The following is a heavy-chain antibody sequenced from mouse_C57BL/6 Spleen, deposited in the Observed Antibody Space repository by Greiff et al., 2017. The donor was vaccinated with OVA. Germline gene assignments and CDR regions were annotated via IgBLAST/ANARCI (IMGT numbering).Heavy chain of an antibody. CDR3: ARSGVRNSNYWYFDV. J-gene: IGHJ1*03. V-gene: IGHV1-74*01. D-gene: IGHD2-5*01. CDR1: GYTFTSYW. CDR2: INPNYGTT. Sequence: QVQLQQPGAELVKPGASVKVSCKASGYTFTSYWMHWVKQRPGQGLEWIGVINPNYGTTSYNQKFKGKATLTVDQSSSTAYMQLNSLTSEDSAVYYCARSGVRNSNYWYFDVWGTGTTVTVSS.